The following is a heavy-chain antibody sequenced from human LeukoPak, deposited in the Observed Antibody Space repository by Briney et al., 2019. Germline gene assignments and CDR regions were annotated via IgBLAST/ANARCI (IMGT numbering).Heavy chain of an antibody. CDR1: GYSFTSYW. Sequence: PGESLKISCKGSGYSFTSYWIGWVRQMPGKGLEWMGIIYPGDSDTRYSPSFQGQVTISADKSISTAYLQWSSLKASDTAMYYCARCGRIAVAEAAFGYWGQGTLVTVSS. CDR2: IYPGDSDT. CDR3: ARCGRIAVAEAAFGY. D-gene: IGHD6-19*01. V-gene: IGHV5-51*01. J-gene: IGHJ4*02.